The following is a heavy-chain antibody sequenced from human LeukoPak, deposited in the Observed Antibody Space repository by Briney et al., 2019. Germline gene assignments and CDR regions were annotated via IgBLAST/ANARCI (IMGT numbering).Heavy chain of an antibody. V-gene: IGHV3-43*02. CDR2: ISEDGGDT. D-gene: IGHD1-14*01. J-gene: IGHJ4*02. CDR3: AKDKTRGPGDY. Sequence: PGGSLRLSCAASGFTFDDYAMHWVRQTPVKGLECVSLISEDGGDTWYADSVKGRFTISRDNSKNSLYLQMNSLRAEDTAFYYCAKDKTRGPGDYWGQGTLVTVSS. CDR1: GFTFDDYA.